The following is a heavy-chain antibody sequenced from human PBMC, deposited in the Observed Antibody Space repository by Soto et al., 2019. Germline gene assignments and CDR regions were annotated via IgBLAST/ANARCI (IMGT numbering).Heavy chain of an antibody. CDR2: LYYGRSA. D-gene: IGHD3-22*01. CDR3: ALRSMAVVPEY. J-gene: IGHJ4*02. CDR1: GDSISSYY. V-gene: IGHV4-59*01. Sequence: QVQLQESGPGLVKPSETLSLTCAVSGDSISSYYCMWIRQPPGKGLESIGYLYYGRSANYNPSLKGRVTLSVDTSTNQCSLTLSSMNAADTAVYYCALRSMAVVPEYWGQGTLVTVSS.